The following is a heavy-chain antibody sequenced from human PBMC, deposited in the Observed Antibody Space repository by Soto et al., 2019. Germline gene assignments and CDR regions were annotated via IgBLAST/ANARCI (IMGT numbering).Heavy chain of an antibody. Sequence: QVQLQQWGAGLLKPSETLSLTCAVYGGSFSGYYWSWIRQPPGKGLEWIGEINHSGSTNYNPSLKSRATISVDTSKNQFSLKLSSVTAADTAVYYCASISGPRGWTAWRDEKYYFDYWGQGTLVTVSS. D-gene: IGHD6-19*01. J-gene: IGHJ4*02. CDR2: INHSGST. CDR1: GGSFSGYY. CDR3: ASISGPRGWTAWRDEKYYFDY. V-gene: IGHV4-34*01.